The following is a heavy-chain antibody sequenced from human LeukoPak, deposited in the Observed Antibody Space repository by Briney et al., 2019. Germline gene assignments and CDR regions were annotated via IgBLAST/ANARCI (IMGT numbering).Heavy chain of an antibody. CDR1: GFTFTDYW. Sequence: GGSLRLSCAVSGFTFTDYWMNWVRQAPGKGLEWVANIKQDGSEKYYVDSVKGRFTISRDNAKNSLYLQMNSLRAEDTAVYYCARAPRIVGATPSFDYWGQGTLVTVSS. V-gene: IGHV3-7*01. CDR2: IKQDGSEK. D-gene: IGHD1-26*01. J-gene: IGHJ4*02. CDR3: ARAPRIVGATPSFDY.